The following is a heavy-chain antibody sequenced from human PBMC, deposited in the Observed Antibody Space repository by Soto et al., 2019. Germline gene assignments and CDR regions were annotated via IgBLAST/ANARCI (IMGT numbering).Heavy chain of an antibody. CDR3: ARYLTGRKGGGY. V-gene: IGHV3-30-3*01. J-gene: IGHJ4*02. CDR2: ISYDGSNK. Sequence: QVQLVESGGGVVQPGRSLRLSCAASGFTFSSYAMHWVRQAPGKGLEWVAVISYDGSNKYYADSVKGRFTISRDNSKNTLYLQMNSLRAEDTAVYYCARYLTGRKGGGYWGQGTLVTVSS. CDR1: GFTFSSYA. D-gene: IGHD1-20*01.